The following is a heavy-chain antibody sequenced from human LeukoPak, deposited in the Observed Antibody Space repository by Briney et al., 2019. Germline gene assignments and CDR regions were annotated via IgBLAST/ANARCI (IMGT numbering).Heavy chain of an antibody. CDR3: VRGPYSGYNFFDY. Sequence: GGSLRLSCAASGFAFNSQTMSWVRQAPGKGLEWMANIKQDGGEKNYVDSVKGRFTISRDNAKNSLYLQMNSLRVEDTALYYCVRGPYSGYNFFDYWGQGTLVTVSS. J-gene: IGHJ4*02. CDR1: GFAFNSQT. CDR2: IKQDGGEK. V-gene: IGHV3-7*01. D-gene: IGHD5-12*01.